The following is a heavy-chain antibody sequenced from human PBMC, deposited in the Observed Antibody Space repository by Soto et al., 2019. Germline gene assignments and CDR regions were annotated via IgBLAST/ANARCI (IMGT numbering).Heavy chain of an antibody. J-gene: IGHJ4*02. CDR2: TSDSRSTI. V-gene: IGHV3-48*01. D-gene: IGHD5-12*01. Sequence: GGSLRLSFAASGLPFSSYAMNWVRQTPDKGLESLSYTSDSRSTIHSAHPVKGRFTISTDNAKNSLYLQINSLRADDTAVYYCPRAGSRGQGTPVPVSS. CDR1: GLPFSSYA. CDR3: PRAGS.